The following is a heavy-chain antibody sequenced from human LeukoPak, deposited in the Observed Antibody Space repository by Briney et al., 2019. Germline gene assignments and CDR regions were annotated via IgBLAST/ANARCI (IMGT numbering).Heavy chain of an antibody. CDR1: GGSISGYY. CDR2: VYDSGST. Sequence: PSETLSPTCTVSGGSISGYYWSWIRQPPGKGLEWIGSVYDSGSTNYNPSLKSRVDISRDTPKNQVSLKMSSVSAADTAVYYCARAANMDVWGQGTTVTVSS. J-gene: IGHJ6*02. CDR3: ARAANMDV. V-gene: IGHV4-59*01.